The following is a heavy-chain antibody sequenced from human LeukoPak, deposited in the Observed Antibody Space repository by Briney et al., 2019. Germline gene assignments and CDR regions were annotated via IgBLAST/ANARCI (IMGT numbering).Heavy chain of an antibody. D-gene: IGHD6-13*01. Sequence: EASVKVSCKASGYTFTNYYMHWVRQAPGQGLEWMGIINPSGGSTTYAQKFQGRVTMTRDTSTSTVYMELSSLRSEDTAVYYCARAHSSSWIEMRSYYYGMDVWGQGTTVTVSS. J-gene: IGHJ6*02. V-gene: IGHV1-46*01. CDR3: ARAHSSSWIEMRSYYYGMDV. CDR2: INPSGGST. CDR1: GYTFTNYY.